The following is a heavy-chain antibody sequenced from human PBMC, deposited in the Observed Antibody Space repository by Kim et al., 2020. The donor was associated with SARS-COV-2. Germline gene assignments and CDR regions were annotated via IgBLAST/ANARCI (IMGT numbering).Heavy chain of an antibody. Sequence: GGSLRLSCAASGFTFSSYGMHWVRQAPGKGLEWVAVIWYDGSNKYYADSVKGRFTISRDNSKNTLYLQMNSLRAEDTAVYYCARGSPPRYYLDYWGQGTLVTVSS. CDR2: IWYDGSNK. V-gene: IGHV3-33*01. D-gene: IGHD3-10*01. J-gene: IGHJ4*02. CDR3: ARGSPPRYYLDY. CDR1: GFTFSSYG.